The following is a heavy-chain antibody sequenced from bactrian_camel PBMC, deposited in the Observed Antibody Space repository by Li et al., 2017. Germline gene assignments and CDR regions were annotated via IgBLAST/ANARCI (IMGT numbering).Heavy chain of an antibody. CDR1: GFTFSTYD. CDR3: AADCHPAYCEGASPLELERECGGH. D-gene: IGHD1*01. V-gene: IGHV3S40*01. Sequence: VQLVESGGGSVQPGGSLTLSCAASGFTFSTYDMSWVRQAPGKGLEWVSRIREDGGLTVYADSVKGRFTISQDNAKNVVYLQMNSLKPEDTAMYYCAADCHPAYCEGASPLELERECGGHWGQGTQVTVS. J-gene: IGHJ4*01. CDR2: IREDGGLT.